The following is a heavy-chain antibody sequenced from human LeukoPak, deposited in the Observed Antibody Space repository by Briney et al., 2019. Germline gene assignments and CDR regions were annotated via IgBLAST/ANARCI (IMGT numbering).Heavy chain of an antibody. Sequence: HPGGSLRLSCAASGFTFSNYAIHWVRQAPGKGLEWVAAISYDGSNKYYADSVKGRFTISRDNSKNTVYLQMNSLRPEETAVYYCAKDRVATIKGVHYFDYWGQGTLVTVSS. CDR1: GFTFSNYA. CDR3: AKDRVATIKGVHYFDY. D-gene: IGHD5-12*01. V-gene: IGHV3-30*18. CDR2: ISYDGSNK. J-gene: IGHJ4*01.